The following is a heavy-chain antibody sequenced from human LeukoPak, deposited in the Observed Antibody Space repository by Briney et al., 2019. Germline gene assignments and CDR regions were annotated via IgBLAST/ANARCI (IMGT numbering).Heavy chain of an antibody. Sequence: SETLSLTCAVYGGSFSGYYWSWIRQPPGKGLEWIGEINHSGSTNYNPSLKSRVTISVDTSKNQFSLKLSSVTAADTAVYNCASAPLRETGTTPTSDCWGQGTLVTVSS. CDR2: INHSGST. V-gene: IGHV4-34*01. J-gene: IGHJ4*02. CDR3: ASAPLRETGTTPTSDC. D-gene: IGHD1-7*01. CDR1: GGSFSGYY.